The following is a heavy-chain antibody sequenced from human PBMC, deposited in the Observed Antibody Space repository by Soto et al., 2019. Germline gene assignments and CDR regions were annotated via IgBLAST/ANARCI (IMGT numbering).Heavy chain of an antibody. CDR3: ARRVVVAATPATFDI. CDR2: IYYSGST. V-gene: IGHV4-30-4*01. CDR1: GGSISSGDYY. Sequence: TLSLTCTVSGGSISSGDYYWSWIRQPPGKGLEWIGNIYYSGSTHYNPSLKGRVTISVDTSKNQFSLKLSSVTAADTAVYYCARRVVVAATPATFDIWGQGTMVTVSS. J-gene: IGHJ3*02. D-gene: IGHD2-15*01.